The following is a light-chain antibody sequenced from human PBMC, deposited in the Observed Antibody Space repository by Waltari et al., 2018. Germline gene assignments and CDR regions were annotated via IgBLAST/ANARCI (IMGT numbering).Light chain of an antibody. V-gene: IGLV1-51*02. Sequence: QSGLTQPPSLSAAPGQQVTIPCSGTSSNIGNNYVAWYQQIPGTVPKLLIYENYKRPSGIPYRFSGSRFGTSATLVITGLLTGDEADYYCGTWDSSLSGAVFGGGTHLTVL. J-gene: IGLJ7*01. CDR3: GTWDSSLSGAV. CDR1: SSNIGNNY. CDR2: ENY.